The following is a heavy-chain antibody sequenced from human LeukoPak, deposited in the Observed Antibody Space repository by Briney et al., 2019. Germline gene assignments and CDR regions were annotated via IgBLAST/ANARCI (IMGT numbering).Heavy chain of an antibody. J-gene: IGHJ4*02. V-gene: IGHV3-23*01. CDR1: GFTSSTYA. CDR2: ISGSGGST. D-gene: IGHD6-13*01. CDR3: AKSFSSSWDYFDF. Sequence: PGGSLRLSFAASGFTSSTYAMTWVRQAPGKGLEWVSTISGSGGSTYYADSVKGRFTISRDNSKNTLYLQMNSLRAEDTAVYFCAKSFSSSWDYFDFWGQGTLVTVSS.